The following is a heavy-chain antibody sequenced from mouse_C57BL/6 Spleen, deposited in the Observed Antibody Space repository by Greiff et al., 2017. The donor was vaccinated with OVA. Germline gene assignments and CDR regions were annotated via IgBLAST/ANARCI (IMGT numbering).Heavy chain of an antibody. D-gene: IGHD1-1*01. J-gene: IGHJ1*03. Sequence: VKLVESGAELVKPGASVKISCKASGYAFSSYWMNWVKQRPGKGLEWIGQIYPGDGDTNYNGKFKGKATLTADKSSSTAYMQLSSLTSEDSAVYFCARGYYGSSYHFDVWGTGTTVTVSS. CDR3: ARGYYGSSYHFDV. CDR1: GYAFSSYW. V-gene: IGHV1-80*01. CDR2: IYPGDGDT.